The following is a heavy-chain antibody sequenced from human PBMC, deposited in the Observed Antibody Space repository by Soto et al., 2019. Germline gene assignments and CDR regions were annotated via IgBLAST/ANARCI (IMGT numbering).Heavy chain of an antibody. CDR2: IIPIFGTA. CDR1: GGTFSSYA. Sequence: QVQLVQSGAEWKKPGSSVKVSCKASGGTFSSYAISWVRQAPGQGLEWMGGIIPIFGTANYAQKFQVRVTITADESTSTAYMERSSLRSEYTAVYYCARHPVSGSDAYYYGMDGWCQGTTVTVSS. CDR3: ARHPVSGSDAYYYGMDG. J-gene: IGHJ6*02. D-gene: IGHD1-26*01. V-gene: IGHV1-69*12.